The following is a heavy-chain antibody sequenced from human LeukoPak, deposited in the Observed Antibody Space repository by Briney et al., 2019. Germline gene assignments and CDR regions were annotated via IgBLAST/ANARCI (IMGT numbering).Heavy chain of an antibody. CDR2: LSGSGGST. CDR3: AKEYSSSGYYLQH. D-gene: IGHD3-22*01. V-gene: IGHV3-23*01. CDR1: GFTFSSYA. Sequence: GGSLRLSCAASGFTFSSYAMSWVRQAPGKGLEWVSTLSGSGGSTYYADSVKGRFTISRGNSKNTLYLQMNSLRAEDTAVYYCAKEYSSSGYYLQHWGQGTLVTVSS. J-gene: IGHJ1*01.